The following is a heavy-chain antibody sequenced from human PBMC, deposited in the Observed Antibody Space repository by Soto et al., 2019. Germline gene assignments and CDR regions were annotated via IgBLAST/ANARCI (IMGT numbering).Heavy chain of an antibody. D-gene: IGHD3-10*01. CDR3: ARAITMVRGLIIMFSDY. CDR1: GYTFTSYD. J-gene: IGHJ4*02. CDR2: MNPNSGNT. V-gene: IGHV1-8*01. Sequence: ASVKVSCKASGYTFTSYDINWVRQATGQGLEWMGWMNPNSGNTGYAQKFQGRVTMTRNTSISTAYMELSSLRSEDTAVYYCARAITMVRGLIIMFSDYWGQGTLVTVSS.